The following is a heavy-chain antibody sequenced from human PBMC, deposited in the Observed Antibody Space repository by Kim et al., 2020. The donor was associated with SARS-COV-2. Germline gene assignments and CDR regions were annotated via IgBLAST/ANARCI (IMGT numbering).Heavy chain of an antibody. CDR1: GFTFSSYA. CDR2: ISSNGGST. J-gene: IGHJ6*02. Sequence: GGSLRLSCAASGFTFSSYAMHWVRQAPGKGLEYVSAISSNGGSTYYANSVKGRFTISRDKSKNTLYLQMGSLRAEDMAVYYCARGPRGYSGYGGDDYYYYGMDVWGQGATVTVSS. CDR3: ARGPRGYSGYGGDDYYYYGMDV. D-gene: IGHD5-12*01. V-gene: IGHV3-64*01.